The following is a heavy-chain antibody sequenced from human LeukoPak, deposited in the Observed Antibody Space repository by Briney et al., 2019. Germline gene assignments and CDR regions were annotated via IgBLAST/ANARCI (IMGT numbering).Heavy chain of an antibody. V-gene: IGHV1-18*01. D-gene: IGHD3-22*01. CDR2: ISAYNGNT. J-gene: IGHJ5*02. CDR3: ASNPLYYDSSGYLS. CDR1: GYTFTSYG. Sequence: APVKVSCKASGYTFTSYGISWVRQAPGQALEWMGWISAYNGNTNYAQNLQGRVTMTTDTSTSTAYMELRSLRSDDTAVYYCASNPLYYDSSGYLSWGQGTWSPSPQ.